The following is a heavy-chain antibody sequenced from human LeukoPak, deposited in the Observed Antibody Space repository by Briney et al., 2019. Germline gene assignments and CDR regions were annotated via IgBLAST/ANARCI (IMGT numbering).Heavy chain of an antibody. D-gene: IGHD5-12*01. V-gene: IGHV4-59*08. Sequence: PSETLSLTCTVSGDSISSYYWSWIRQPPGKGLEWIGYVYYSGSTNYNPSLKSRVTISVDTSKNQFSLKLSSVTAADTAVYYCARSSGYDSPYYFDYWGQGTLVTVSS. J-gene: IGHJ4*02. CDR1: GDSISSYY. CDR3: ARSSGYDSPYYFDY. CDR2: VYYSGST.